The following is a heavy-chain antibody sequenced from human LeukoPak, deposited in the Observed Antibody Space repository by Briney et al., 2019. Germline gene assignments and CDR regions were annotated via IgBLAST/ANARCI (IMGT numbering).Heavy chain of an antibody. CDR3: ARGGTNYYDSSGYYPPTHCFHH. V-gene: IGHV1-69*05. CDR2: IIPIFGTA. D-gene: IGHD3-22*01. J-gene: IGHJ5*02. Sequence: SVKVPCNASGGTFSSYAISWVRQAPGQGLEWMGGIIPIFGTANYAQKFQGRVTITTDESTSTAYMELSSLRSEDTAVYYCARGGTNYYDSSGYYPPTHCFHHWGQGTLVTVSS. CDR1: GGTFSSYA.